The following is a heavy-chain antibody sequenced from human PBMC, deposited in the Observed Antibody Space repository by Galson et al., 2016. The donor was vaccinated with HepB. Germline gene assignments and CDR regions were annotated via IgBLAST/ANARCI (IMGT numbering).Heavy chain of an antibody. CDR2: MYSDGRT. Sequence: SLRLSCAASGSTVRSNYMSWVRQAPGKGLEWVSLMYSDGRTFYADSVKGRFTISRDNSKDTVYLQMNSLRAADTAVYHCGAFDIWGQGTTVIVSS. J-gene: IGHJ3*02. CDR1: GSTVRSNY. V-gene: IGHV3-53*01. CDR3: GAFDI.